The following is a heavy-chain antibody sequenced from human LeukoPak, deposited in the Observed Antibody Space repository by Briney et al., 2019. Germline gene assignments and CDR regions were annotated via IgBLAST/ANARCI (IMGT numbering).Heavy chain of an antibody. CDR1: GFTFSSYA. V-gene: IGHV3-30-3*01. J-gene: IGHJ4*02. CDR2: ISYDGSNK. D-gene: IGHD3-3*01. CDR3: ARDYRITIFGGDY. Sequence: GGSLRLSCAASGFTFSSYAMHWVRQAPGKGLEWVAVISYDGSNKYYADSVKGRFTISRDNSKNTLYLQMNSLRAEDTAVYYCARDYRITIFGGDYWGQGTLVTVSS.